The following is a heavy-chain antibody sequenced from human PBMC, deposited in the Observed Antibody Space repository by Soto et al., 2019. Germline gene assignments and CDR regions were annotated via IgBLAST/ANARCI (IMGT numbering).Heavy chain of an antibody. CDR1: GFTFSSYA. V-gene: IGHV3-23*01. CDR2: ISGSGGST. J-gene: IGHJ6*03. D-gene: IGHD6-19*01. CDR3: AKAPQGAGWVYYYMDV. Sequence: GGSLRLSCAASGFTFSSYAMSWVRQAPGKGLEWVSAISGSGGSTYYADSVKGRFTISRDNSKNTLYLQMNSLRAEDTAVYYCAKAPQGAGWVYYYMDVWGKGTTVTVSS.